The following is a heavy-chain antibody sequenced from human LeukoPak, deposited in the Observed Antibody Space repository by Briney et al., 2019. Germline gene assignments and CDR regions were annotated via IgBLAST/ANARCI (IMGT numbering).Heavy chain of an antibody. J-gene: IGHJ4*02. CDR1: GFTFSSYA. D-gene: IGHD6-19*01. CDR3: AKDQDWAVAGTFDY. CDR2: ISGSGGST. V-gene: IGHV3-23*01. Sequence: GGSLRLSCAASGFTFSSYAMSWVRQAPGKGLEWVSAISGSGGSTYYADSVEGRFTISRDNSKNTLYLQMNSLRAEDTAVYYCAKDQDWAVAGTFDYWGQGTLVTVSS.